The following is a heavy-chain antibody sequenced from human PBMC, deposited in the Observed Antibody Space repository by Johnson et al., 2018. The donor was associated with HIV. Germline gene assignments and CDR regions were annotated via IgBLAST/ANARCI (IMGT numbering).Heavy chain of an antibody. Sequence: QVQLVESGGGVVQPGRSLRLSCAASGFTFSTYGMHWVRQAPGKGLEWVAVMWYDGSNKYYADSVKGRFTISRDNSKNTLYLQLNSLRAEDTAGYYCARQTLGAFDIWGQGTMVTVSS. J-gene: IGHJ3*02. V-gene: IGHV3-30*19. CDR2: MWYDGSNK. CDR3: ARQTLGAFDI. D-gene: IGHD3-16*01. CDR1: GFTFSTYG.